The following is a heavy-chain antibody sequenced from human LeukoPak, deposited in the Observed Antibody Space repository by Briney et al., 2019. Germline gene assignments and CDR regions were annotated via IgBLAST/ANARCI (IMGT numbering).Heavy chain of an antibody. Sequence: GESLKISCKGSGYSFTSYWIGWVRQMPGKGLEWMGIIYPGDSDTRYSPSFQGQVTISADKSISTAYLQWSSLKASDTAMYYCAREYSSGWYPGRSAGENAFDIWGQGTMVTVSS. CDR2: IYPGDSDT. V-gene: IGHV5-51*01. D-gene: IGHD6-19*01. CDR1: GYSFTSYW. J-gene: IGHJ3*02. CDR3: AREYSSGWYPGRSAGENAFDI.